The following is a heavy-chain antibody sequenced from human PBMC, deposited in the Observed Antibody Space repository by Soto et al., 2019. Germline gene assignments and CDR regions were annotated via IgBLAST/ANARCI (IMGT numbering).Heavy chain of an antibody. CDR1: GFTFSDYP. D-gene: IGHD2-15*01. CDR2: IRTISSAI. CDR3: ARETPSFDS. J-gene: IGHJ4*02. V-gene: IGHV3-48*02. Sequence: GESLRLSCAASGFTFSDYPMNWVRQAPGKGLEWVSSIRTISSAIYFADSVRGRFTISRDNARNSLYLQMTSLRDEDTAVYYCARETPSFDSWGQGTLVTVS.